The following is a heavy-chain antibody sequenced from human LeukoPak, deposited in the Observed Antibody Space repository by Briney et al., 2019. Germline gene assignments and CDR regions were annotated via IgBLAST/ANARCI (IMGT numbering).Heavy chain of an antibody. Sequence: SETLSLTCTVSGDSISNSRYCWGWIRQPPGKGLEWIGTIYYSGDTYYNPSLKSRVTISVDTSKNQFSLKLTSVTAADTAVYYCARLHYESSGYPNYYYYMDVWGKGTTVTVSS. D-gene: IGHD3-22*01. J-gene: IGHJ6*03. V-gene: IGHV4-39*01. CDR3: ARLHYESSGYPNYYYYMDV. CDR1: GDSISNSRYC. CDR2: IYYSGDT.